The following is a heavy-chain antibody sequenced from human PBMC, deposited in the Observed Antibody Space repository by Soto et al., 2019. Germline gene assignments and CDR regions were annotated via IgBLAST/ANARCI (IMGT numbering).Heavy chain of an antibody. D-gene: IGHD2-15*01. CDR2: IDPTDSYT. V-gene: IGHV5-10-1*01. Sequence: LGESLKISCKDSGYSFTNYWISWVRQMPGKGLEWMGGIDPTDSYTKYSPSFQGHITISADKSISTAYLQWSSLKASDTAMYYCARLKWYSGGTCLAYGMDVWGQGTTVTV. J-gene: IGHJ6*02. CDR1: GYSFTNYW. CDR3: ARLKWYSGGTCLAYGMDV.